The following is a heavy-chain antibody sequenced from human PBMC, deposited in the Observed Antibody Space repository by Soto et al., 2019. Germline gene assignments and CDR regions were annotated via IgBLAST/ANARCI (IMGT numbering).Heavy chain of an antibody. CDR2: IFYSGST. Sequence: PSETLSLTCTVSGGSISSSSYYWGWIRQPPGKGLEWIGSIFYSGSTYYNPSLKSRVTISVDTSKNQFSLKLSSVTAADTAVYYCARSDGRYWGQGTLVTVS. V-gene: IGHV4-39*01. CDR3: ARSDGRY. CDR1: GGSISSSSYY. J-gene: IGHJ4*02.